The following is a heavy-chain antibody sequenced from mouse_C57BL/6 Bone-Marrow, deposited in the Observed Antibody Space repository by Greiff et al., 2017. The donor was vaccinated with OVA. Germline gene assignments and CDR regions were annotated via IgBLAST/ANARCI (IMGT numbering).Heavy chain of an antibody. J-gene: IGHJ2*01. D-gene: IGHD2-5*01. CDR3: ARSRAYYSNSLDY. CDR2: IDPNSGGT. Sequence: VQLQQPGAELVKPGASVKLSCKASGYTFTSYWMHWVKQRPGRGLEWSGRIDPNSGGTKYNEKFKSKATLTVDKPSSTAYMQLSSLTSEDSAVYYCARSRAYYSNSLDYWGQGTTLTVSS. V-gene: IGHV1-72*01. CDR1: GYTFTSYW.